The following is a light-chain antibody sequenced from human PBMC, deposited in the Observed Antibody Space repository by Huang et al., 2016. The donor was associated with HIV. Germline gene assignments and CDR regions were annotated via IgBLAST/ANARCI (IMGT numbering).Light chain of an antibody. CDR3: QQYYTYPRT. J-gene: IGKJ1*01. Sequence: AIRITQSPSSLSASTGDRVTITCRASQGISSYLAWYQQEPGRAPRLLIYAASTLQSGVPSRFSGSGSEADFTLTISGLQSEDFATYYCQQYYTYPRTFGQGTKLEIK. V-gene: IGKV1-8*01. CDR1: QGISSY. CDR2: AAS.